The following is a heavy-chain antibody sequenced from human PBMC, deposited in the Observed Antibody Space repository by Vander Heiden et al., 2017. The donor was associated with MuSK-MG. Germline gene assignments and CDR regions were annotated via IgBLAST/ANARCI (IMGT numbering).Heavy chain of an antibody. CDR3: AREGGYYSFDI. CDR2: IWYDGSNK. Sequence: QVQLVESGGGVVQPGRSLRLSCAASGFTFSSYGMHWVRQAPGKGLEWVAVIWYDGSNKYYADSVKGRFTISRDNSKNTLYLQMNSLRAEDTAVYYCAREGGYYSFDIWGQGTMVTVSS. V-gene: IGHV3-33*01. CDR1: GFTFSSYG. J-gene: IGHJ3*02. D-gene: IGHD3-3*01.